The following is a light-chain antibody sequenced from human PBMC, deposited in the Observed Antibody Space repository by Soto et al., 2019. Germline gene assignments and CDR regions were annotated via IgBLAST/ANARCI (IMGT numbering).Light chain of an antibody. Sequence: DIQMTQSPSALSASVGDRVTITCRASQSITNYLNWYQHKPGKAPKLLIYKASTLQSGVPSRFSGSGSGTDFTLTISRLEPEDFAVYYCQQYAGSPRTFGQGTKVDIK. J-gene: IGKJ1*01. V-gene: IGKV1-39*01. CDR2: KAS. CDR3: QQYAGSPRT. CDR1: QSITNY.